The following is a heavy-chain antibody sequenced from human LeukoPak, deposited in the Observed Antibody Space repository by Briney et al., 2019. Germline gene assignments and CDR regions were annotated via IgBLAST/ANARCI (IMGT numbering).Heavy chain of an antibody. D-gene: IGHD3-10*01. CDR1: GSTFTGYY. Sequence: ASVKVSCKASGSTFTGYYMHWVRQAPGQGLEWMGWINPNSGGTNYAQKFQGRVTMTRDTFISTAYMELSSLRSDDTAVYYCASPDYMNYGSGTYCLSYWGQGTLVTVSS. J-gene: IGHJ4*02. CDR2: INPNSGGT. V-gene: IGHV1-2*02. CDR3: ASPDYMNYGSGTYCLSY.